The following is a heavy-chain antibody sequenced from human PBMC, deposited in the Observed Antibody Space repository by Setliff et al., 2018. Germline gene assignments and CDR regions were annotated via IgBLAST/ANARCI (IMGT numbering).Heavy chain of an antibody. CDR2: IIPIFGNT. CDR1: GGTFKNYG. V-gene: IGHV1-8*02. J-gene: IGHJ6*03. D-gene: IGHD5-18*01. Sequence: GASVKVSCKASGGTFKNYGISWVRQAPGQGLEWMGGIIPIFGNTGYAQKFQGRVTMTRDTAISTAYMELGSLSTEDTAVYYCAREGVDTRSSTDYRYYMDVWGKGTTVTVSS. CDR3: AREGVDTRSSTDYRYYMDV.